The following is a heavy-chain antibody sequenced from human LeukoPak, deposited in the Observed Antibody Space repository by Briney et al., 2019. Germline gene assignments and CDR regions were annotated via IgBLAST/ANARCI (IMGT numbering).Heavy chain of an antibody. V-gene: IGHV3-7*01. D-gene: IGHD2-15*01. Sequence: GGSLRLSCAASGFTFSSYWMSWVRQAPGKGLEWVANIKQDGSEKYYVDSVKGRFTISRDNAKNSLYLQMNSLRAEDTAVYYCARGSYCSGGSCYLTYYFDYWGQGTLVTVSS. CDR2: IKQDGSEK. CDR1: GFTFSSYW. J-gene: IGHJ4*02. CDR3: ARGSYCSGGSCYLTYYFDY.